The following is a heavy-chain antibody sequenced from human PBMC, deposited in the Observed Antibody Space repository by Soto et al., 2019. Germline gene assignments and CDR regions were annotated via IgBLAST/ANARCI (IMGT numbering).Heavy chain of an antibody. D-gene: IGHD6-13*01. CDR2: IYYSGST. J-gene: IGHJ4*02. CDR1: GSSISSYY. CDR3: ARAAAARRYYFDY. Sequence: SAALSLTCTVSGSSISSYYWSCNRPPPGKGLEWIGYIYYSGSTNYNPSLKSRVTISVDTSKNQFSLKLSSVTAADTAVYYCARAAAARRYYFDYWGQGTLVTVSS. V-gene: IGHV4-59*01.